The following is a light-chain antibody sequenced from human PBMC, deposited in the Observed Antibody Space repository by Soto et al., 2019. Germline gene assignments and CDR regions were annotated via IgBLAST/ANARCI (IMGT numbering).Light chain of an antibody. CDR2: DAS. V-gene: IGKV3-11*01. Sequence: SLSPGERATLSCRASQSVSSYLAWYQQKPGQAPRLLIYDASNRATGIPARFSGSGSGTDFTLTISSLEPEDFAVYYCQQYDNSPITFGQGTRLEIK. J-gene: IGKJ5*01. CDR3: QQYDNSPIT. CDR1: QSVSSY.